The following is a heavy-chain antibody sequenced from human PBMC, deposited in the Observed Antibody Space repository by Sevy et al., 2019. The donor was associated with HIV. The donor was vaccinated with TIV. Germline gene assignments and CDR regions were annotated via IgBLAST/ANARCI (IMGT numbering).Heavy chain of an antibody. Sequence: SETLSLTCTVSGGSISSSSYYWGWIRQPPGKGLEWIGSIYYSGSTYYNPSLKSRVTISVDTSKNQFSLKLSSVTAADTAVYYCARNLWFRELLFDYRGQGTLVTVSS. J-gene: IGHJ4*02. CDR2: IYYSGST. D-gene: IGHD3-10*01. CDR1: GGSISSSSYY. CDR3: ARNLWFRELLFDY. V-gene: IGHV4-39*01.